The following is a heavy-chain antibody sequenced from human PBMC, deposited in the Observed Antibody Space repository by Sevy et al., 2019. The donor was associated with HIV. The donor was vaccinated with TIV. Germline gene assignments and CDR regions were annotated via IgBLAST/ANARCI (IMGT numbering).Heavy chain of an antibody. CDR3: VRDGWNY. J-gene: IGHJ4*02. CDR2: MTSSGSYI. Sequence: GGSLRLSCAASGFTFSTSTMNWVRQAPGKGLEWVSLMTSSGSYILYADSVKGRLPISRDNAKNSVFLQMNSLRVEDTAVYYCVRDGWNYWGQGTLVTVSS. V-gene: IGHV3-21*01. CDR1: GFTFSTST. D-gene: IGHD2-15*01.